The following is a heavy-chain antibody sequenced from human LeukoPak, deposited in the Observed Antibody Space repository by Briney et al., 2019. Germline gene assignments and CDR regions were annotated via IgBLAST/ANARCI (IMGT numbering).Heavy chain of an antibody. J-gene: IGHJ4*02. V-gene: IGHV1-24*01. Sequence: GASVTVSCKVTGYNLIELSMHWVRQAPGKGLEWMGGFDPEDGETIYAQNFQGRVTMTEDTSTDTAYMDLYSLRPEDTAVYYCATGLPVGATLGYYFDSWGQGTLVTVSS. CDR3: ATGLPVGATLGYYFDS. CDR2: FDPEDGET. CDR1: GYNLIELS. D-gene: IGHD1-26*01.